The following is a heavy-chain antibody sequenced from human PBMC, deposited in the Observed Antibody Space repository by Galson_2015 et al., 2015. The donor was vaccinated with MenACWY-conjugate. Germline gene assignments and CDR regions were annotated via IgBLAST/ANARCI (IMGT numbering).Heavy chain of an antibody. V-gene: IGHV5-51*01. CDR3: ARQTGYSLLGV. D-gene: IGHD5-18*01. CDR2: PGDSDT. J-gene: IGHJ6*02. Sequence: PGDSDTRYSPSFQGQVTISADKSISTAYLQWSSLKASDTAMYYCARQTGYSLLGVWGQGTTVTVSS.